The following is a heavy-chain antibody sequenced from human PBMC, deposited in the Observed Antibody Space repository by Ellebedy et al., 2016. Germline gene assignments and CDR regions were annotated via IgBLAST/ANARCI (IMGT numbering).Heavy chain of an antibody. CDR2: VVGSGERT. D-gene: IGHD3-10*01. CDR3: ANVGGSGTYYHGY. CDR1: GFTFSSHA. V-gene: IGHV3-23*01. J-gene: IGHJ4*02. Sequence: GGSLRLSCEASGFTFSSHAMNWVRQAPGTGPKWVLAVVGSGERTFYADSVKGRFTISRDNSKNRLYLQMRSLKVEDTATDYCANVGGSGTYYHGYWGQGTLVTVSS.